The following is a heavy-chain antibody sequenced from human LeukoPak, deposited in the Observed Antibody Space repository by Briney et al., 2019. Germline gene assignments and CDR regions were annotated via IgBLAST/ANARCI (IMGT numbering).Heavy chain of an antibody. V-gene: IGHV3-23*01. Sequence: GGSLRLSCAPSGFTFSSYAMSWVRQAPGEGLEWVSAISGSGGSTYYADSVKGRFTISRDNSKNTMYLQMNSLRAEDTAVYYCAKMGAGTTSRWFDPWGQGTLVTVSS. CDR1: GFTFSSYA. CDR3: AKMGAGTTSRWFDP. D-gene: IGHD1-7*01. J-gene: IGHJ5*02. CDR2: ISGSGGST.